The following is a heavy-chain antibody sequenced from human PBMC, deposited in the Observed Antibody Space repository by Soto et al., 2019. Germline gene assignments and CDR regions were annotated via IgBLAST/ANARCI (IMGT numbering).Heavy chain of an antibody. V-gene: IGHV3-7*01. J-gene: IGHJ6*03. Sequence: PGGSLRPSCAASGFTLSSYWMSWVRKAPGKGLEWVANIKQDGSEKYYVDSVKGRFTISRDNAKNSLYLQMNSLRAEDTAVYYCARDSDYYYYYMDVWGKGTTVTVSS. CDR3: ARDSDYYYYYMDV. CDR2: IKQDGSEK. CDR1: GFTLSSYW.